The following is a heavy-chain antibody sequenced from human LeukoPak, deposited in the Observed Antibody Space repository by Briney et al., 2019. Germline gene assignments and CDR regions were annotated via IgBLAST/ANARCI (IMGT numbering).Heavy chain of an antibody. V-gene: IGHV4-4*07. D-gene: IGHD3-10*01. CDR3: AREGTSGGLNWLDP. Sequence: SETLSLTCTVSGDSISSYYWSWIRQPAGKGLEWIGRMYVSGSTNYNPSLKSRVTISVDTSKNQFSLKLSSVTAADTAVYFCAREGTSGGLNWLDPWGQGTLVTVSS. CDR1: GDSISSYY. CDR2: MYVSGST. J-gene: IGHJ5*02.